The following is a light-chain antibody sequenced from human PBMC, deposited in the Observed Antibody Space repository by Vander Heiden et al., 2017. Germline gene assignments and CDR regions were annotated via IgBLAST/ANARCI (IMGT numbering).Light chain of an antibody. CDR1: QGISSY. CDR3: QQLKSYPRFT. V-gene: IGKV1-9*01. J-gene: IGKJ3*01. Sequence: DIQLTQSPSFLSASVGDRVTITCRASQGISSYLAWYQQKPGKAPKLLIYAASTLQMGVPSRFSGSGYGIEFTLTISSLQPEDFASYYCQQLKSYPRFTFGHGTKVDIK. CDR2: AAS.